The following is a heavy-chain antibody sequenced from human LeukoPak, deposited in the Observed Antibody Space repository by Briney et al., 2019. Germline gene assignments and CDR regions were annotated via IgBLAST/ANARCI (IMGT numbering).Heavy chain of an antibody. CDR3: AKVFYYGSGSFIFDC. V-gene: IGHV3-23*01. CDR2: ISDSAGNT. J-gene: IGHJ4*02. D-gene: IGHD3-10*01. CDR1: GFTFSSYA. Sequence: PGGSLRLSCAASGFTFSSYAMTWVRQAPGKGLEWVSSISDSAGNTYYPDSVKGRFTISRDNSTNTLFLQMNSLGAEDTAVYYCAKVFYYGSGSFIFDCWGQGTLVTVSS.